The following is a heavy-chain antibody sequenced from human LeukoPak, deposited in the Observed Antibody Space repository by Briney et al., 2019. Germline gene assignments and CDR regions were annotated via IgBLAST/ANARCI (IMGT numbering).Heavy chain of an antibody. CDR2: ISSSGSTI. CDR1: GFSFSDYY. J-gene: IGHJ4*02. D-gene: IGHD1-26*01. Sequence: PGGSLRLSCAASGFSFSDYYMTWIRQAPGKGLEWVSYISSSGSTIYYTDSVKGRFTISRDNAKNSLSLQMNSLGAEDTAVYSCARGSGYFDYWGQGTLVTVSS. CDR3: ARGSGYFDY. V-gene: IGHV3-11*01.